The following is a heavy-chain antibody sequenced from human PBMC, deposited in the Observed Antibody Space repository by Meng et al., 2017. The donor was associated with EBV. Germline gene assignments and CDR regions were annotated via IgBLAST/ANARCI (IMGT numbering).Heavy chain of an antibody. CDR2: ITPVFGIA. V-gene: IGHV1-69*17. CDR1: GANFNNFG. D-gene: IGHD5-12*01. J-gene: IGHJ4*02. CDR3: VRDLWLRIGECV. Sequence: HPGSAVKMPGSSVTVSCKGSGANFNNFGISWVRQAPGQGLEWMGDITPVFGIANYAESFQGRVAISADTSTRTAYMDLSSLRSDDTAVYYCVRDLWLRIGECVWGQGTLVTVSS.